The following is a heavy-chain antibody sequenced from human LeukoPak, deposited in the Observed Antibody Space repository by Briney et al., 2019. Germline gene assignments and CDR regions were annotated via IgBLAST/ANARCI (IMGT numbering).Heavy chain of an antibody. Sequence: GGSLRLSCAASGFTFSSYGMHWVRQAPGNGLEWVAVIWYDGSNKYYADSVKGRFTISRDNSKNTLYLQMNSLRAEDTAVYYCARDGVMAGTRSGMDVWGQGTTVTVSS. CDR2: IWYDGSNK. CDR1: GFTFSSYG. D-gene: IGHD6-19*01. J-gene: IGHJ6*02. CDR3: ARDGVMAGTRSGMDV. V-gene: IGHV3-33*01.